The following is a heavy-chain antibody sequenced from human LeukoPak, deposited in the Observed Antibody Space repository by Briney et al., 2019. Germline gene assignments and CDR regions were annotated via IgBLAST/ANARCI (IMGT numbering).Heavy chain of an antibody. CDR2: INPSGGST. V-gene: IGHV1-46*01. J-gene: IGHJ4*02. CDR1: GYTFTSYY. D-gene: IGHD5-24*01. CDR3: ARDHRGDGYNRGLDY. Sequence: ASVKVSCQASGYTFTSYYMHWVRQAPGQGLEWMGIINPSGGSTSYAQKFQGRVTMTRDMSTSTVYMELSSLRSEDTAVYYCARDHRGDGYNRGLDYWGQGTLVTVSS.